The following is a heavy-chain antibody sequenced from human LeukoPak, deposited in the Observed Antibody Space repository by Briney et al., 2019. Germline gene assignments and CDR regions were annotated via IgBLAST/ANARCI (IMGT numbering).Heavy chain of an antibody. CDR3: ARGFSRGLYYYYGMDV. CDR1: GGSISSSSYY. CDR2: IYYSGST. J-gene: IGHJ6*02. Sequence: SETLSLTCTGSGGSISSSSYYWGWIRQPPGKVLEWIGSIYYSGSTYYNPSLKSLVTISVDTSKNQFSLKLSSVTAADTAVYYCARGFSRGLYYYYGMDVWGQGTTVTVSS. V-gene: IGHV4-39*01. D-gene: IGHD3-10*01.